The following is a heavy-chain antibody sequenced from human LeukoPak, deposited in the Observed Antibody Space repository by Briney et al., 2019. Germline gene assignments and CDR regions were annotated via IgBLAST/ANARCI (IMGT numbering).Heavy chain of an antibody. D-gene: IGHD6-13*01. CDR2: IYYSGST. CDR3: ARGYSSSWYYGNFDY. V-gene: IGHV4-59*01. J-gene: IGHJ4*02. CDR1: GGSISSYY. Sequence: PSETLSLTCTVSGGSISSYYWSWIRQPPGKGLEWIGYIYYSGSTNYNPSLKSRVTISVDTSKNQFSLKLSSVTAADTAVYYCARGYSSSWYYGNFDYWGQGTLVTVSS.